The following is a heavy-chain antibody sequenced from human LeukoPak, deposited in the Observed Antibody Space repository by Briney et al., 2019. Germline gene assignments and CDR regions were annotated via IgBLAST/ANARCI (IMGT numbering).Heavy chain of an antibody. CDR2: ISNFGDII. V-gene: IGHV3-48*03. CDR1: GFTFSNYE. Sequence: GGSLRLSCAASGFTFSNYEMNWVRQAPGKGLEWISHISNFGDIIHYADSVEGRFTISRDNAKNSLYLQMNSLRAEDMALYYCAKSGSSGWYGGNYFDYWGQGTLVTVSS. D-gene: IGHD6-19*01. J-gene: IGHJ4*02. CDR3: AKSGSSGWYGGNYFDY.